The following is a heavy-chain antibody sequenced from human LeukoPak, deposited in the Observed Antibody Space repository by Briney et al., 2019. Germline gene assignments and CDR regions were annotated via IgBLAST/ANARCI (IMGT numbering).Heavy chain of an antibody. CDR2: ISYSGDNK. Sequence: GGSLRLSCAASGFNLTNYAMHWVRQAPGKGLEWVTLISYSGDNKYYADSVKGRFTFSRDKSKNTLYLQMNSLRPEDSAVYYCASDPRDGGQNVWGKGTTVTVSS. CDR3: ASDPRDGGQNV. V-gene: IGHV3-30*04. CDR1: GFNLTNYA. D-gene: IGHD5-24*01. J-gene: IGHJ6*04.